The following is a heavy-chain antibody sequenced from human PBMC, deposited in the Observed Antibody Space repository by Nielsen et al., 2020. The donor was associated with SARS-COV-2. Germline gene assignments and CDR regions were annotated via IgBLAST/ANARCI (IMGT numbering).Heavy chain of an antibody. Sequence: SETLSLTCAVYGGSFSGYYWSWIRQHPGKGLEWIGYIYYSGSTYYNPSLKSRVTISVDTSKNQFSLKLSSVTAADTAVYYCARVDITMVRGVLLWGQGTLVTVSS. V-gene: IGHV4-31*11. J-gene: IGHJ4*02. CDR3: ARVDITMVRGVLL. CDR2: IYYSGST. D-gene: IGHD3-10*01. CDR1: GGSFSGYY.